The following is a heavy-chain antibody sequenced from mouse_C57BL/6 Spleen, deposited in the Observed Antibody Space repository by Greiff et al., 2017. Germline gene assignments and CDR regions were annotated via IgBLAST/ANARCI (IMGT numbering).Heavy chain of an antibody. CDR3: AGTGTYYFDY. Sequence: VKLMESGPELVKPGASVKISCKASGYSFTSYYIHWVKQRPGQGLEWIGWIYPGSGNTKYNEKFKGKATLTADTSSSTAYMQLSSLTSEDSAVYYCAGTGTYYFDYWGQGTTLTVSS. D-gene: IGHD4-1*01. J-gene: IGHJ2*01. CDR2: IYPGSGNT. V-gene: IGHV1-66*01. CDR1: GYSFTSYY.